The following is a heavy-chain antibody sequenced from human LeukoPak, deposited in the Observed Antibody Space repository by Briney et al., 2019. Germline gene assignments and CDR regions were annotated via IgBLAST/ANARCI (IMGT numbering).Heavy chain of an antibody. D-gene: IGHD1-26*01. Sequence: GESLKISCKVSGYTFTSYWISWVRQMPGKGLEWMGRIDPSGSYTNYSPSFQGHVTISADKSISTAYLQWSSLKASDTAMYYCARPYSGSYYSNWFDPWGQGTLVTVSS. CDR1: GYTFTSYW. J-gene: IGHJ5*02. CDR2: IDPSGSYT. V-gene: IGHV5-10-1*01. CDR3: ARPYSGSYYSNWFDP.